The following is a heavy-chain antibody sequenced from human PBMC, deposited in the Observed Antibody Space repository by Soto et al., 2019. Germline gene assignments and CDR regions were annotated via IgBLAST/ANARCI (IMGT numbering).Heavy chain of an antibody. D-gene: IGHD3-3*01. CDR3: ARGVDYDFWSGYLDY. CDR1: GYTFTSYG. CDR2: ISAYNGNT. Sequence: ASVKVSCKASGYTFTSYGISLVRQAPGQGLEWMGWISAYNGNTNYAQKLQGRVTMTTDTSTSTAYMELRSLRSDDTAVYYCARGVDYDFWSGYLDYWGQGTLVTVSS. J-gene: IGHJ4*02. V-gene: IGHV1-18*01.